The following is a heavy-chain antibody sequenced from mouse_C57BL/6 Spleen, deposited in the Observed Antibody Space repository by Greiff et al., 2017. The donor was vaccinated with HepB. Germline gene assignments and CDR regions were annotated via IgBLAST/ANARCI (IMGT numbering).Heavy chain of an antibody. D-gene: IGHD1-1*01. Sequence: QVQLQQPGAELVMPGASVKLSCKASGYTFTSYWMHWVKQRPGQGLEWIGEIDPSDSYTNYNQKFKGKSTLTVDKSSSTAYMQLSSLTSEDSAVYYCARGYYYGSSYVAWFAYWGQGTLVTVSA. CDR1: GYTFTSYW. CDR3: ARGYYYGSSYVAWFAY. CDR2: IDPSDSYT. J-gene: IGHJ3*01. V-gene: IGHV1-69*01.